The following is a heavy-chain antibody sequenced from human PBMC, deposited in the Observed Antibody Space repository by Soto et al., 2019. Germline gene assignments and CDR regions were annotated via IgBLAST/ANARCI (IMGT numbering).Heavy chain of an antibody. D-gene: IGHD5-12*01. CDR1: GFTFSSYS. CDR2: ISSSSSTI. Sequence: LRLSCAASGFTFSSYSMNWVRQAPGKGLEWVSYISSSSSTIYYADSVKGRFTISRDNAKNSLYLQMNSLRDEDTAVYYCARERWLQFDYYYGMDVWGQGTTVTVS. CDR3: ARERWLQFDYYYGMDV. J-gene: IGHJ6*02. V-gene: IGHV3-48*02.